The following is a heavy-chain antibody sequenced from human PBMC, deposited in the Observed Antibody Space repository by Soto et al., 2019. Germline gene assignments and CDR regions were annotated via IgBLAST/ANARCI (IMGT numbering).Heavy chain of an antibody. CDR2: INVYNGNT. V-gene: IGHV1-18*01. CDR1: GYTFTNYG. J-gene: IGHJ5*02. D-gene: IGHD3-10*01. CDR3: ARGVGSGSYYNQYNWFDP. Sequence: ASVKVSCKASGYTFTNYGISWVRQAPGQGLEWVGWINVYNGNTKYAQKVQGRVTMTTDTSTSTAYMELRSLRSDDTAVYYCARGVGSGSYYNQYNWFDPWGQGTLVTVSS.